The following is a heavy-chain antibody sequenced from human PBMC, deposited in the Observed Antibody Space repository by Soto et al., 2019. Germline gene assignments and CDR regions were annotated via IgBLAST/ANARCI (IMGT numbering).Heavy chain of an antibody. CDR3: ARDSSSSGYYYVIDV. J-gene: IGHJ6*02. V-gene: IGHV1-18*01. Sequence: QVHLVQSGAEVKKPGASVKVSCKASNETLTTYGISWVRQAPGQGLEWMGWVSGYSGHSSSAQEFQDRVIMTTDTSTNTAYMELRSLTSDDSAVYFCARDSSSSGYYYVIDVWGQGTTVTVSS. CDR1: NETLTTYG. D-gene: IGHD6-6*01. CDR2: VSGYSGHS.